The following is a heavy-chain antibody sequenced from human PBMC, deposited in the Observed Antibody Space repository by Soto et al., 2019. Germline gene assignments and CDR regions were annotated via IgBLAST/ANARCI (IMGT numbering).Heavy chain of an antibody. CDR3: ARGGSDSSWYWRD. D-gene: IGHD6-13*01. V-gene: IGHV3-7*05. J-gene: IGHJ4*02. Sequence: GGSLRLSCAASGFSFGSDWMTWVRQAPGKGLEWAANIKQDGSEIYYVDSVKGRFTVSRDNAKNLLYLQMNSLTAEDTAIYYCARGGSDSSWYWRDWGQGTLVTVSS. CDR2: IKQDGSEI. CDR1: GFSFGSDW.